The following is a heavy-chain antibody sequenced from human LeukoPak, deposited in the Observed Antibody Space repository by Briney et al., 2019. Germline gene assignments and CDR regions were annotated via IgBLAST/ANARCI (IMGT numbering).Heavy chain of an antibody. Sequence: ASVTVSCKASGYTFTSYDINWVRQATGQGLEWMGWMNPNSGNTGYAQKFQGRVTITRNTSISTAYMELSSLRSEDTAVYYCARGRGSRSWYRRFDYWGQGTLATVSS. D-gene: IGHD6-13*01. CDR2: MNPNSGNT. CDR3: ARGRGSRSWYRRFDY. J-gene: IGHJ4*02. CDR1: GYTFTSYD. V-gene: IGHV1-8*03.